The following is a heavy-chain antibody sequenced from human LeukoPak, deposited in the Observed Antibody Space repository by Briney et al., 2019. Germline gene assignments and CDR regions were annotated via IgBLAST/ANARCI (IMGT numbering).Heavy chain of an antibody. CDR3: ATEPPNLGYCSGGSCQKAFDY. CDR1: GYTLTELS. Sequence: ASVKVSCKVSGYTLTELSMHWVRQAPGKGLEWMGGFDPEDGETIYAQKFQGRVTITADESTSTAYMELSSLRSEDTAVYYCATEPPNLGYCSGGSCQKAFDYWGQGTLVTVSS. J-gene: IGHJ4*02. CDR2: FDPEDGET. V-gene: IGHV1-24*01. D-gene: IGHD2-15*01.